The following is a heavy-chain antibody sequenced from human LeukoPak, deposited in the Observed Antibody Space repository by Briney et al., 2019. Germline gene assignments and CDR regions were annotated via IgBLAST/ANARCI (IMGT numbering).Heavy chain of an antibody. CDR2: IFYSGST. J-gene: IGHJ5*02. Sequence: SETLSLTCTVSGASVSSGIYYRTWIRQPPGKGLEWIGYIFYSGSTNYNPSLESRVTISFDPSKNQFSLKLTSVTAADTAVYYCARASRIVVVPAAILNWFDPWGQGTLVTVSP. V-gene: IGHV4-61*01. CDR3: ARASRIVVVPAAILNWFDP. D-gene: IGHD2-2*01. CDR1: GASVSSGIYY.